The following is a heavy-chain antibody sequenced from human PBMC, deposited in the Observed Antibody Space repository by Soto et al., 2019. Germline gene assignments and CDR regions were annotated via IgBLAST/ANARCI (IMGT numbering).Heavy chain of an antibody. CDR3: ARSIVVVTALDY. CDR2: INAGNGNT. J-gene: IGHJ4*02. CDR1: GYTFTSYA. Sequence: QVQLVQSGAEEKKPGASVKVSCKASGYTFTSYAMHWVRQAPGQRLEWMGWINAGNGNTKYSQKFQGRVTSTRDTSASTAYMELSSRKSADTAVYYCARSIVVVTALDYWGQGTLFTVSS. D-gene: IGHD2-21*02. V-gene: IGHV1-3*05.